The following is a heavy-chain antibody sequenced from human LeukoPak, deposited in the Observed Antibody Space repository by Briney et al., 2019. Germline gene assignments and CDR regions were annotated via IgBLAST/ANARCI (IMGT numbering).Heavy chain of an antibody. Sequence: PGGSLRLSCAASGFTVSSNYMSWVRQAPGKGLEWVSVIYSGGSTYHAGSVRGRFTISRDNSKNTLYLQMSHLRVEDTALYYCAKAAAERCASIKCYPFDSWGQGTLVAVSS. D-gene: IGHD1-1*01. V-gene: IGHV3-53*01. CDR2: IYSGGST. CDR1: GFTVSSNY. CDR3: AKAAAERCASIKCYPFDS. J-gene: IGHJ4*02.